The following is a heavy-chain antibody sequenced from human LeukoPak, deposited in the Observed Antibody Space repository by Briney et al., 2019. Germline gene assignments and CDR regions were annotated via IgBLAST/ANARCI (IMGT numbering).Heavy chain of an antibody. CDR1: GFTFSSFP. Sequence: GGSLRLSCAASGFTFSSFPMNWVRQAPGRGLEWVSVIYGDYSTYYADSVKGRFTISRDSSKNTLYLQMNSLRVEDTAVYYCAKGSSVAGTIFGYWGQGTLVIVSS. CDR2: IYGDYST. D-gene: IGHD6-19*01. J-gene: IGHJ4*02. V-gene: IGHV3-66*01. CDR3: AKGSSVAGTIFGY.